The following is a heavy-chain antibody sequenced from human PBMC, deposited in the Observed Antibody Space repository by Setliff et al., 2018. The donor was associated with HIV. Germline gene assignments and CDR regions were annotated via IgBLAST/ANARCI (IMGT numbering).Heavy chain of an antibody. CDR1: GGSFSGYY. CDR2: VSHGGST. Sequence: SETLSLTCAVYGGSFSGYYWNWIRQPPGKGLEWIGEVSHGGSTTYNPSLKSRITISVDTSKNQFSLKLSSVTAADTAVYYCARIFQPSSSPFDFWGRGILVTVSS. V-gene: IGHV4-34*01. J-gene: IGHJ4*02. D-gene: IGHD3-3*01. CDR3: ARIFQPSSSPFDF.